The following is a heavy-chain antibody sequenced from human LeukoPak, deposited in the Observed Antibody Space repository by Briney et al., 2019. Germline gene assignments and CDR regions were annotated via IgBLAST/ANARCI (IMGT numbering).Heavy chain of an antibody. CDR1: GFSFSNFA. V-gene: IGHV3-23*01. CDR3: ARGPRIAVAGTSVFDY. CDR2: ISVSGGRT. J-gene: IGHJ4*02. Sequence: GGSLRLSCAASGFSFSNFAMTWVRQAPGKGLEWVSSISVSGGRTYYADSVKGRFTISRDNSDNTLYLQMDSLRAEDTAVYYCARGPRIAVAGTSVFDYWGQGTLVTVSS. D-gene: IGHD6-19*01.